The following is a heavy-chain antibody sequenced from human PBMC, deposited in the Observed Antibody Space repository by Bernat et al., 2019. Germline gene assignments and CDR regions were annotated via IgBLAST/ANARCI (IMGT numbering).Heavy chain of an antibody. CDR3: ASGGHYEP. D-gene: IGHD3-22*01. CDR2: ISYDGSNK. V-gene: IGHV3-30-3*01. Sequence: QVQLLESGVGVVQPGRSLRLSCAASGFTFSSYAMHWVRQAPGKGLAWVAVISYDGSNKYYADSVKSRFTISRDNSKNTLYLQMNSLRAEDTAVYYCASGGHYEPWGQGTLVTVYS. J-gene: IGHJ4*02. CDR1: GFTFSSYA.